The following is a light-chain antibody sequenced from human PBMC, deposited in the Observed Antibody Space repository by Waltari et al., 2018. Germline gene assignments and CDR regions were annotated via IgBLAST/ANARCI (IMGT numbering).Light chain of an antibody. CDR1: SGSLSTTSY. CDR3: ALYMGSGIWV. J-gene: IGLJ3*02. V-gene: IGLV8-61*01. Sequence: QTVVTQEPSLSVSPGGTVTLTCALSSGSLSTTSYATWYHQTPAQAPRTLVYKANARSSGVPDRFSGSILGNTAALTITGAQADDESDYYCALYMGSGIWVFGGGTRLTVL. CDR2: KAN.